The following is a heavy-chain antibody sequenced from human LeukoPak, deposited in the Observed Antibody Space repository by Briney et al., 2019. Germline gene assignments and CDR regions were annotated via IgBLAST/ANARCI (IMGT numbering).Heavy chain of an antibody. CDR2: INHSGST. CDR3: ARGRYYGSRPFDY. J-gene: IGHJ4*02. D-gene: IGHD3-10*01. Sequence: SETLSLTCAVYGGSFSGYYWNWIRQPPGKGLEWIGEINHSGSTNYNPSLKSRVTISVDTSKNQFSLKLSSVTAADTAVYYCARGRYYGSRPFDYWGQGTLVTVSS. CDR1: GGSFSGYY. V-gene: IGHV4-34*01.